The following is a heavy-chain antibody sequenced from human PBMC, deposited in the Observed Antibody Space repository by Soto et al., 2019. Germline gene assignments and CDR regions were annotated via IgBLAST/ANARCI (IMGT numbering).Heavy chain of an antibody. V-gene: IGHV1-69*02. D-gene: IGHD3-10*01. CDR1: SDTFYFYS. CDR3: ATSYGSGYRAFDF. CDR2: VNPILSMS. Sequence: SVKVSCKASSDTFYFYSINVVRQSPGLGLEWMGRVNPILSMSNYAQRFQGRVTMTADKSTSTAYMELSGLRSEDTAIYYCATSYGSGYRAFDFWGQGALVTVSS. J-gene: IGHJ4*02.